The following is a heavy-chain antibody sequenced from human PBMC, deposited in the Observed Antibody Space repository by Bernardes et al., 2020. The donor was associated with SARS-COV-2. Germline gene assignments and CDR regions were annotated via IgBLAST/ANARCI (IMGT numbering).Heavy chain of an antibody. CDR2: MKPDGSMT. V-gene: IGHV3-7*01. J-gene: IGHJ4*02. D-gene: IGHD5-12*01. CDR1: GFTFSEKC. CDR3: VRDRGWLQFDY. Sequence: GGSLRLSCAASGFTFSEKCLSWVRQAPGKGLEWVANMKPDGSMTFYGGSVKGRFTISRDNANNLLHLQMDSLRAEDTAVYYCVRDRGWLQFDYWGQGTLVTVSS.